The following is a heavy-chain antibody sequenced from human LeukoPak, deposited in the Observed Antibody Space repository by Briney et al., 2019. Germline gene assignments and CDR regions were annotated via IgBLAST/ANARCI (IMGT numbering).Heavy chain of an antibody. CDR2: INPSSGGT. J-gene: IGHJ4*02. Sequence: ASVKVSCKASGYTFTGYYMHWVRQAPGQGLEWMGWINPSSGGTNYAQKFQGRVTMTRDTSISTAYMELSRLRSDDTAVYYCARVIPEGSGSPIDYWGQGTLVTVSS. CDR1: GYTFTGYY. V-gene: IGHV1-2*02. CDR3: ARVIPEGSGSPIDY. D-gene: IGHD3-10*01.